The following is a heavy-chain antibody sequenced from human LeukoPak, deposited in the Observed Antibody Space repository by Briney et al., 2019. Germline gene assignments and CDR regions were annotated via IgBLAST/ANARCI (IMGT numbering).Heavy chain of an antibody. V-gene: IGHV3-21*01. CDR2: ISSSSSYI. Sequence: GGSLRLSCAASGFTFSSYSMNWVRQAPGKGLEWVSSISSSSSYIYYADSVKGRFTISRDNAKNSLYLQMNSLRAEDTAVYYCARLGVLLRFGELNTDDYWGQGTLVTVSS. CDR3: ARLGVLLRFGELNTDDY. J-gene: IGHJ4*02. D-gene: IGHD3-10*01. CDR1: GFTFSSYS.